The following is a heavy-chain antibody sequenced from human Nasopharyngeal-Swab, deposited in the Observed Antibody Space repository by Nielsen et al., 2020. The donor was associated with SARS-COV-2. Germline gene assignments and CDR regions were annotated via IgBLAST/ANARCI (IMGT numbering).Heavy chain of an antibody. CDR3: ASGGGLGLYMDV. CDR1: GYTFTSYY. Sequence: ASVKVSCKASGYTFTSYYMHWVRQAPGQGLEWMGIINPSGGSTSYAQKFQGRVTMTRDTSASTAYMELSSLRSEDTAVYYCASGGGLGLYMDVWGQGTTVTVSS. J-gene: IGHJ6*02. V-gene: IGHV1-46*01. D-gene: IGHD3-16*01. CDR2: INPSGGST.